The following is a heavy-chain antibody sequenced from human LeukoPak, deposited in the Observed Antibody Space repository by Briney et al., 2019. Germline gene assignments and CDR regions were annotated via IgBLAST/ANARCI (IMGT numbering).Heavy chain of an antibody. CDR3: ARGMVVVVITGIHYYYGMDV. Sequence: SVKVSCTASGGTFSSYAISWVRQAPGQGLEWMGGIIPIFGTANYAQKFQGRVTITADESTSTAYMELSSLRSEDTAVYYCARGMVVVVITGIHYYYGMDVWGQGTTVTVSS. D-gene: IGHD3-22*01. CDR1: GGTFSSYA. CDR2: IIPIFGTA. J-gene: IGHJ6*02. V-gene: IGHV1-69*13.